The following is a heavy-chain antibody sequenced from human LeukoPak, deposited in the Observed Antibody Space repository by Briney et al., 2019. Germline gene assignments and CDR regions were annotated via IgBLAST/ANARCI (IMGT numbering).Heavy chain of an antibody. V-gene: IGHV3-23*01. CDR2: ISASGGST. Sequence: GGSLRLSCAASGFTFSSSAMSWVRQVPGKGLEWVSGISASGGSTYYADSVRGRFTISRDNSKNTLYLQMNSLRAGDTAVYYCAKDLRGWSYYFDYWGQGTLVTVSS. J-gene: IGHJ4*02. CDR3: AKDLRGWSYYFDY. D-gene: IGHD6-19*01. CDR1: GFTFSSSA.